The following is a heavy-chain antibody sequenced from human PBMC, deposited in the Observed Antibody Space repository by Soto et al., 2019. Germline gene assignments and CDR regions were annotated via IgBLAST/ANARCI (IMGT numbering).Heavy chain of an antibody. Sequence: GESLKISCKGSGYSFAGYLITWVRQKPGKGLEWMGRIDPSDSQTYYSPSFRGHVTISVTKSITTVFLQWSSLRASDTAMYYCARQIYDSDTGPNFQYYFDSWGQGTPVTVSS. J-gene: IGHJ4*02. D-gene: IGHD3-22*01. CDR1: GYSFAGYL. CDR3: ARQIYDSDTGPNFQYYFDS. V-gene: IGHV5-10-1*01. CDR2: IDPSDSQT.